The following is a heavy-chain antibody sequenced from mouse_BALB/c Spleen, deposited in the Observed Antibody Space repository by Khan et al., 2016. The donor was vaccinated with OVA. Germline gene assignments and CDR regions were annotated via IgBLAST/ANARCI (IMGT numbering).Heavy chain of an antibody. D-gene: IGHD6-2*01. J-gene: IGHJ1*01. CDR1: GYTFTNYG. V-gene: IGHV9-1*02. Sequence: QIQLVQSGPELKKPGETVKISCKASGYTFTNYGMNWVKQAPGKGLKWMGWINTYTGEPTYADDFKGRFVFSLETSASPAYLQISNLKNEDMTTYFCARISSYGYSDVWGAGTTVTVSS. CDR2: INTYTGEP. CDR3: ARISSYGYSDV.